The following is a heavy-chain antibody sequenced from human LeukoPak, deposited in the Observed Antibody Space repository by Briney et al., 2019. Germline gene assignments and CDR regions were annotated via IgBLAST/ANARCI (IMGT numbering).Heavy chain of an antibody. CDR3: AKSHPAVTTTDWYFDL. D-gene: IGHD4-17*01. Sequence: SETLSLTCSVSNYSLKRGYYWGWIRQPPGKGLEWIGNIYHTGYSYSDPSLKSRVSLSVDTSKNQFSLRLSSVTAADTAVYFCAKSHPAVTTTDWYFDLWGRGTLVTISS. CDR1: NYSLKRGYY. J-gene: IGHJ2*01. CDR2: IYHTGYS. V-gene: IGHV4-38-2*02.